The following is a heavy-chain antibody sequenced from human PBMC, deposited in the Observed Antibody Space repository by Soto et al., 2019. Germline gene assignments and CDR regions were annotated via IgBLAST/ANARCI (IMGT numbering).Heavy chain of an antibody. CDR2: IYYSGST. Sequence: SETLSLTCTVSGDSVSSDGYYWSWIRQHPGKGLEWIGDIYYSGSTSYHPSLRSRVTISVDTSENHLYLRLNSVTAADTAVYYSARGYEAFDYWGQGTLVTVSS. J-gene: IGHJ4*02. V-gene: IGHV4-31*02. CDR1: GDSVSSDGYY. D-gene: IGHD1-20*01. CDR3: ARGYEAFDY.